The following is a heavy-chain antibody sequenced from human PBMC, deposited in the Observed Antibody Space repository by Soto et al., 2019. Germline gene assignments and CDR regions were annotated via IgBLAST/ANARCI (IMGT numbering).Heavy chain of an antibody. CDR3: VSDPRYAFDY. CDR2: IRSSDGAK. CDR1: GFSITAFS. V-gene: IGHV3-48*01. Sequence: EVQLVESGGDLIQPGGSLRLSCVASGFSITAFSVNWIRQAPGKGLEWSAYIRSSDGAKSSADSVIGRFTISTDSAKNSLYLQMNSLRAEDTAVYYCVSDPRYAFDYWGQGTLVTVSS. J-gene: IGHJ4*02. D-gene: IGHD3-9*01.